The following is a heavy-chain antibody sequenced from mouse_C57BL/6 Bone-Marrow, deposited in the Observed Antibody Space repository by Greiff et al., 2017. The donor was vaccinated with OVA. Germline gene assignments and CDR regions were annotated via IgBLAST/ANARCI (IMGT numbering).Heavy chain of an antibody. CDR2: ISDGGSYT. CDR1: GFTFSSYA. Sequence: EVQVVESGGGLVKPGGSLKLSCAASGFTFSSYAMSWVRQTPEKRLEWVATISDGGSYTYYPDNVKGRFTISRDNAKNNLYLQMSHLKSEDTAMYYCARESGYYYWYFDVWGTGTTVTVSS. J-gene: IGHJ1*03. V-gene: IGHV5-4*01. D-gene: IGHD2-3*01. CDR3: ARESGYYYWYFDV.